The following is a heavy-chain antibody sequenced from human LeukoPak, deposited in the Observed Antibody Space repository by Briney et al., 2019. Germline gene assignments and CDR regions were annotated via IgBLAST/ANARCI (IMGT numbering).Heavy chain of an antibody. J-gene: IGHJ4*02. CDR2: ISPSGGVT. CDR3: ARDISSSWEGYYFDY. V-gene: IGHV3-23*01. CDR1: GFTFSSYE. Sequence: GGSLRLSCAASGFTFSSYEMNWVRQAPGKGLEWVSTISPSGGVTFYSDSVRGRFTISRDYSKDTLFLQMNSLRAEDTALYYCARDISSSWEGYYFDYWGQGTLVTVSS. D-gene: IGHD6-13*01.